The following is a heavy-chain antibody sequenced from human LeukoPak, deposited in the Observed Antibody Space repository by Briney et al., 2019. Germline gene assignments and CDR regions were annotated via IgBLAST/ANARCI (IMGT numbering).Heavy chain of an antibody. CDR1: DYTFTSYG. Sequence: ASVKVSCKASDYTFTSYGISWVRQAPGQGPEWMGWISAYNGNTNYAQKLQGRVTMTTDTSTSTAYMELRSLRSDDTAVYYCARAGGYCSSTSCYMIGFSWFDPWGQGTLVTVSS. CDR3: ARAGGYCSSTSCYMIGFSWFDP. CDR2: ISAYNGNT. D-gene: IGHD2-2*02. V-gene: IGHV1-18*01. J-gene: IGHJ5*02.